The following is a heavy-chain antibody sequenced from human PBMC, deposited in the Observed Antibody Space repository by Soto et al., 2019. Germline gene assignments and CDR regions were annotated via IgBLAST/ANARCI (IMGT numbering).Heavy chain of an antibody. CDR3: AGLNYDILAGYYYFDY. CDR2: IYYSGST. V-gene: IGHV4-39*01. J-gene: IGHJ4*02. CDR1: GGSISSSSYY. Sequence: QLQLQESGPGLVKPSETLSLTCTVSGGSISSSSYYWGWIRQPPGKGLEWIGSIYYSGSTYYNPSLKNRVTIDVDTSNNQFSLKLSGVTAADTAVYYCAGLNYDILAGYYYFDYWGQGTLVTVSS. D-gene: IGHD3-9*01.